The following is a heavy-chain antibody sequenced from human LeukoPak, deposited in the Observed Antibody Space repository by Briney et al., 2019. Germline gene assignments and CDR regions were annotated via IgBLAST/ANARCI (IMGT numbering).Heavy chain of an antibody. Sequence: KSSETLSLTCAVYGGSFSGYYWNWLRQPPGKGLEWIGEIDHSGRTNRNPSLKSRVTISVDTSKKQFSLKMNSVTAADTAVYYCARGGDSSGSWGQGTLVTVSS. J-gene: IGHJ4*02. V-gene: IGHV4-34*01. D-gene: IGHD3-22*01. CDR2: IDHSGRT. CDR1: GGSFSGYY. CDR3: ARGGDSSGS.